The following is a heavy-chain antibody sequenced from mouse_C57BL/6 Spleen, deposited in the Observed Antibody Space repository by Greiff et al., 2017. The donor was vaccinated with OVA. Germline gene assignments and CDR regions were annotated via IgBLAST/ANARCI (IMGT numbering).Heavy chain of an antibody. CDR3: TEGDVGYFDV. CDR2: IRLKSDNYAT. CDR1: GFTFSNYW. J-gene: IGHJ1*03. D-gene: IGHD3-3*01. Sequence: EVKLEESGGGLVQPGGSMKLSCVASGFTFSNYWMNWVRQSPEKGLEWVAQIRLKSDNYATHYAESVKGRFTISRDDSKSSDYLQMNNLRAEDTGIYYCTEGDVGYFDVWGTGTTVTVSS. V-gene: IGHV6-3*01.